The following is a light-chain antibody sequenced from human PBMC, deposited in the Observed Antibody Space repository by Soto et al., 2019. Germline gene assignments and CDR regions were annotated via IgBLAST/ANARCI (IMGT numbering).Light chain of an antibody. Sequence: EIVLTQSPGTLSLSPGERATLSCRASQSVSSSYLAWYQQKPGQAPRLLIYGASSRATGIPDRFSGSGSGTDFTLTISRLEPEYFAVYYSQQYGSSPRTFGQGTKVEIK. J-gene: IGKJ1*01. CDR3: QQYGSSPRT. V-gene: IGKV3-20*01. CDR1: QSVSSSY. CDR2: GAS.